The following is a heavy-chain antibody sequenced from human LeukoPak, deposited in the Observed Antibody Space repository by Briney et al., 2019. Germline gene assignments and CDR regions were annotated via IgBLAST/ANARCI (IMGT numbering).Heavy chain of an antibody. CDR1: GGTFTNYA. J-gene: IGHJ6*02. V-gene: IGHV1-69*13. Sequence: ASVKVSCKASGGTFTNYAISWVRQAPGQGLEWMGGIIPLLGTPNYAQKFQGRVTITADDSTSTAYMELTSLRSEETAVYYCAEDSSMVTTRAPYYYYYLDVWGQGTTVTVSS. CDR3: AEDSSMVTTRAPYYYYYLDV. D-gene: IGHD4-17*01. CDR2: IIPLLGTP.